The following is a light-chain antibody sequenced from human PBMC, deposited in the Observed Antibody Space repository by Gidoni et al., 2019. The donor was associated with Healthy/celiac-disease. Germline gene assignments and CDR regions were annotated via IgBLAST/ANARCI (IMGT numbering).Light chain of an antibody. CDR2: DAS. CDR1: QGISSA. J-gene: IGKJ2*01. CDR3: QQFNSYPYT. Sequence: AIQLTPSPSSLSASVGDRVTITCRASQGISSALAWYQQKPGKAPKLLIYDASSLESGVPTRFSLQPEDFATYYCQQFNSYPYTFGQGTKLEIK. V-gene: IGKV1-13*02.